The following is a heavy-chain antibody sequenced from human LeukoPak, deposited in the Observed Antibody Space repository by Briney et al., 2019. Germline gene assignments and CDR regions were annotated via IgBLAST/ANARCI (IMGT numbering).Heavy chain of an antibody. D-gene: IGHD3-9*01. CDR1: GFTFSSYG. CDR2: IHHDGSNK. Sequence: PGGSLRLSCAASGFTFSSYGMHWVRQAPGKGLDWVAFIHHDGSNKYYADSVRGRFTISRDNSKNTLYLQMNSLRAEDTAVYYCARLDILTGYSTPRTLDYWGQGTLVTVSS. J-gene: IGHJ4*02. V-gene: IGHV3-30*02. CDR3: ARLDILTGYSTPRTLDY.